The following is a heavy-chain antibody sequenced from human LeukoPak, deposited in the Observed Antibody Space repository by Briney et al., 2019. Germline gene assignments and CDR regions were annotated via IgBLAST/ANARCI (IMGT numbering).Heavy chain of an antibody. D-gene: IGHD4-17*01. CDR3: AKTHYGDYVPDY. CDR2: ISSSSSYI. Sequence: GGSLRLSCAASGFTFSSYSMNWVRQAPGKGLEWVSSISSSSSYIYYADSVKGRFTTSRDNAKNSLYLQMNSLRAEDTAVYYCAKTHYGDYVPDYWGQGTLVTVSS. V-gene: IGHV3-21*01. J-gene: IGHJ4*02. CDR1: GFTFSSYS.